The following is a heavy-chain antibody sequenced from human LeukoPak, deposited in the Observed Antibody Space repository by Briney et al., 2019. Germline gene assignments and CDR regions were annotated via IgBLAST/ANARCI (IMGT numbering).Heavy chain of an antibody. V-gene: IGHV2-26*01. D-gene: IGHD2-2*01. CDR3: AHSIAIVPAALQPVDY. CDR1: GFSLSNARMG. CDR2: IFSNDEK. Sequence: SGPVLVKPTETLTLTCTVSGFSLSNARMGVSWIRQPPGKALEWLAHIFSNDEKSYSTSLKSRLTISKDTSKSQVVLTMTNMDPVDTATYYCAHSIAIVPAALQPVDYWGQGTLVTVSS. J-gene: IGHJ4*02.